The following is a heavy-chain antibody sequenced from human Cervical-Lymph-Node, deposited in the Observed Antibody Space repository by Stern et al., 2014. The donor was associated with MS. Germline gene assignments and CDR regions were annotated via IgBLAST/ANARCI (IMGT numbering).Heavy chain of an antibody. V-gene: IGHV1-69*01. CDR1: GGTFSSYA. Sequence: VQLVESGAEVKEPGASVKVSCKASGGTFSSYAMSWVRQAPGKGLECIVGITPRFATTNYAQKFQRRVKITADESTSTAYMELSSLRSEDTAVYYCARKSLRGMVVWGQGTTVPVSS. CDR2: ITPRFATT. CDR3: ARKSLRGMVV. J-gene: IGHJ6*02. D-gene: IGHD4-17*01.